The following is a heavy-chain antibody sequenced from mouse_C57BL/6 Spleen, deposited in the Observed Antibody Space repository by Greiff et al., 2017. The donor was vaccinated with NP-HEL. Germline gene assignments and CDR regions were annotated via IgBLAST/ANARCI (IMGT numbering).Heavy chain of an antibody. J-gene: IGHJ4*01. D-gene: IGHD1-1*01. CDR1: GFTFNTYA. Sequence: EVQVVESGGGLVQPKGSLKLSCAASGFTFNTYAMHWVRQAPGKGLEWVARIRSKSSNYATYYADSVKDRFTISRDDSQSMLYLQMHNLKTEDTAMYYCVRDYYGSSYHAMDYWGQGTSVTVSS. CDR3: VRDYYGSSYHAMDY. CDR2: IRSKSSNYAT. V-gene: IGHV10-3*01.